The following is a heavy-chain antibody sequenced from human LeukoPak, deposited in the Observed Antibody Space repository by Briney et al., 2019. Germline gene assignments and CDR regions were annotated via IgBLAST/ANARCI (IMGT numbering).Heavy chain of an antibody. CDR3: ANSFGATYYDFWRGYHYPSLGWFDP. Sequence: PSETLSLTCTVSGGSISSSSYYWGWIRQPPGKGLEWIGSIYYSGSTYYNPSLKSRVTISVDTSKNQFSLKLSSVPAADTAVYYCANSFGATYYDFWRGYHYPSLGWFDPWGQGTLVTVSS. V-gene: IGHV4-39*01. J-gene: IGHJ5*02. CDR2: IYYSGST. D-gene: IGHD3-3*01. CDR1: GGSISSSSYY.